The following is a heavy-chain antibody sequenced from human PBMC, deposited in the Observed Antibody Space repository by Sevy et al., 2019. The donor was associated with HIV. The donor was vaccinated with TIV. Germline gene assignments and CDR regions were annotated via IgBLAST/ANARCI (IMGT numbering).Heavy chain of an antibody. J-gene: IGHJ4*02. CDR1: GYTFTNFG. D-gene: IGHD6-13*01. V-gene: IGHV1-18*01. CDR2: IGAYNGNT. Sequence: ASVKVSCKASGYTFTNFGITWVRQAPGQGLEWMGWIGAYNGNTNYAQKFQGRVTMTTDTSTGTAYLELRSLRSDDTAVYYCARDLFAIAGYSSTWSGGYWGQGTLVTVSS. CDR3: ARDLFAIAGYSSTWSGGY.